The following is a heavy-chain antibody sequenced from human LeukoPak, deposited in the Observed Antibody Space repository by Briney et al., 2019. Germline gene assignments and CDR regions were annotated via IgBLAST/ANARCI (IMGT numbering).Heavy chain of an antibody. J-gene: IGHJ4*02. CDR3: TRSYCGGDCYYLNDF. D-gene: IGHD2-21*02. CDR2: IYDSGTI. Sequence: GGSLRLSCAASGFTVSTNYMSWVRQAPGKGLEWVSIIYDSGTIHYADSVKGRFTISRDNSKNTLYLQMNSLRAEDTAVYFCTRSYCGGDCYYLNDFWGQGTLVTVSS. V-gene: IGHV3-66*02. CDR1: GFTVSTNY.